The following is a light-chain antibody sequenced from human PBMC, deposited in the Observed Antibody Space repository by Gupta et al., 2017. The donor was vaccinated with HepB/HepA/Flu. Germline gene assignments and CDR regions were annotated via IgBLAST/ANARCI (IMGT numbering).Light chain of an antibody. J-gene: IGLJ1*01. CDR2: GHT. CDR3: QSYDSSLSSYV. V-gene: IGLV1-40*01. CDR1: SSNIRAGSD. Sequence: QSVPTQPPSVSEAPGQQITLSCTGSSSNIRAGSDVNWYQQLPGTAPKLLIYGHTNRPSGVPDRFSGSKSGTLASLAITGLQAEDEADYYCQSYDSSLSSYVFGTGTKFSVL.